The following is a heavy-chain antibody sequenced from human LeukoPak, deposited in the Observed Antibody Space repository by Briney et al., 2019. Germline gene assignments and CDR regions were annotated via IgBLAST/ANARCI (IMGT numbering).Heavy chain of an antibody. D-gene: IGHD3-10*01. CDR1: GFTFSHAW. CDR2: IKNKPDGGTT. CDR3: TVVNYGSGSYPLGY. V-gene: IGHV3-15*01. J-gene: IGHJ4*02. Sequence: PGGSLRLSCAASGFTFSHAWMSWVRQAPGKGLEWVGRIKNKPDGGTTDYAAPVQGTFTISRDDSKNTLYLQMNSLKAEDTAVYYCTVVNYGSGSYPLGYWGQGTLVTVSS.